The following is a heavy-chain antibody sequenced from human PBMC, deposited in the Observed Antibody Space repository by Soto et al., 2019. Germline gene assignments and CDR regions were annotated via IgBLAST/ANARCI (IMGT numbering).Heavy chain of an antibody. CDR3: ARDLDY. CDR1: GDSIRGGGYS. Sequence: QLQLQESGSGLVKPSQTLSLICAVSGDSIRGGGYSWSWIRQPPGKGLEWIGYIYHNGGTYYNPSRKSRLTISVDRSKNQFSLRLNSVTAADTAVYYCARDLDYWGQGTLVTVSS. CDR2: IYHNGGT. J-gene: IGHJ4*02. V-gene: IGHV4-30-2*01.